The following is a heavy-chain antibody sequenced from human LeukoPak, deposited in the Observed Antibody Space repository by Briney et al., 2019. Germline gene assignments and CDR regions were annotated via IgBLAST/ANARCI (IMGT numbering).Heavy chain of an antibody. CDR1: GGSFSGYY. CDR3: ARGLGSRYYFNS. V-gene: IGHV4-34*01. D-gene: IGHD3-10*01. Sequence: PSETLSLTCAVYGGSFSGYYWSWIRQPPGKGLEWIGEINHSGSTNYNPSLKSRVTISGDTSKNQFSLKLTSVTAADTAVYYCARGLGSRYYFNSWGQGTLVTVSS. J-gene: IGHJ4*02. CDR2: INHSGST.